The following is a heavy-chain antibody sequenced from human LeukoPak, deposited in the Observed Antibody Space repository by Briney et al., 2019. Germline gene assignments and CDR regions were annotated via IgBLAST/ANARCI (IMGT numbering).Heavy chain of an antibody. CDR1: GFTFSSYS. V-gene: IGHV3-48*04. J-gene: IGHJ4*02. Sequence: GGSLRLSCAASGFTFSSYSVNWVRQAPGKGLEWVSYISSSSGSIYYADSVKGRFTISRDNAKNSLYLQMNSLRAEDTAVYYCARDRSSGYYWGGDYWGQGTLVTVSS. CDR3: ARDRSSGYYWGGDY. CDR2: ISSSSGSI. D-gene: IGHD3-22*01.